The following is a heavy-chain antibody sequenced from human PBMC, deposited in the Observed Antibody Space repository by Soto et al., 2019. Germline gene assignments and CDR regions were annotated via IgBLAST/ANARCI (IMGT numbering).Heavy chain of an antibody. V-gene: IGHV3-30*02. D-gene: IGHD6-19*01. J-gene: IGHJ6*02. CDR3: AKGYENSPPVASGRYSNYFYGVDV. Sequence: PGGSLRLSCAASGFSFSKYGMHWVRQAPGKGLEWLSFISHDGSDKWYAESVKDRFTISRDNSKNTLYLQMNSMRDEDTAVYYCAKGYENSPPVASGRYSNYFYGVDVWGRGTPVTVYS. CDR1: GFSFSKYG. CDR2: ISHDGSDK.